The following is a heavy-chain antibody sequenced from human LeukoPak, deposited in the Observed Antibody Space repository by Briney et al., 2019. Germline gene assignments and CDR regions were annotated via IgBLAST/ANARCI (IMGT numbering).Heavy chain of an antibody. CDR3: ARVTVGALGY. D-gene: IGHD1-26*01. J-gene: IGHJ4*02. CDR1: GGSFSGYF. Sequence: SETLSLTCAVHGGSFSGYFWSWIRQSPGKGLEWLGEINHSGRTNYNPSLKSRVSISVDTSKNHFSVNLSSVTAADTAVYYCARVTVGALGYWGQGTLVTVSS. V-gene: IGHV4-34*01. CDR2: INHSGRT.